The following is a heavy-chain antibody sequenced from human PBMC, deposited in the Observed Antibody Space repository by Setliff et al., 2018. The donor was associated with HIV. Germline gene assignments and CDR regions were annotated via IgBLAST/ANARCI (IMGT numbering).Heavy chain of an antibody. J-gene: IGHJ3*01. CDR2: IIPILGIA. V-gene: IGHV1-69*10. Sequence: SVKVSCKASRGTFSTYPLTWVRQAPGQGLEWMGGIIPILGIANYTQKFQGRVTITADESTNTAFMDLSSLRSEDTAVYYCARVVQIWSNAFGVWGQGTMVTVSS. D-gene: IGHD5-18*01. CDR1: RGTFSTYP. CDR3: ARVVQIWSNAFGV.